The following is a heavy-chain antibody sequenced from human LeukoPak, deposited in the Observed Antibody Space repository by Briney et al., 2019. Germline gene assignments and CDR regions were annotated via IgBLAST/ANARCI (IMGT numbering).Heavy chain of an antibody. CDR2: IYTSGST. V-gene: IGHV4-4*07. CDR3: ARNYGGNSGSYYYYYMDV. Sequence: PSETLSLTCTVSGGSISSYYWSWIRQPAGKGLEWIGRIYTSGSTNYNPSLKSRVTMSVDTSKNQFSLKLSSVTAADTAVYYCARNYGGNSGSYYYYYMDVWGKGTTVTVSS. J-gene: IGHJ6*03. CDR1: GGSISSYY. D-gene: IGHD4-23*01.